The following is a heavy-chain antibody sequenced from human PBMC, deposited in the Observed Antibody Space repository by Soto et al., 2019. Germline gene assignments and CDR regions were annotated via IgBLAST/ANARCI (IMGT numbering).Heavy chain of an antibody. V-gene: IGHV3-74*01. CDR2: INSDGRNT. CDR3: ATAYGSGKG. D-gene: IGHD3-10*01. CDR1: GFTFSSYW. Sequence: GGSLRLSCAASGFTFSSYWMHWVRQPPGKGLVWVSRINSDGRNTNYADSVKGRFTISRDNAKNTLYLQMNSLRAEDTAVYYCATAYGSGKGWGQGTLVTVSS. J-gene: IGHJ4*02.